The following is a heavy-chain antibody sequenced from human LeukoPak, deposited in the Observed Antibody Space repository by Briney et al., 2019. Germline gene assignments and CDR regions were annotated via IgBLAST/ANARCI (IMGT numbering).Heavy chain of an antibody. CDR1: GFSFSSYA. J-gene: IGHJ4*02. CDR2: IGGSASST. V-gene: IGHV3-23*01. Sequence: GGSLRLSCVVSGFSFSSYAMSWVRLAPGKGLEWVAAIGGSASSTYSADSVKGRFTISRDNSKNTLYLQMNSLRAEDTAVYYCAKDPRVTITVTFYFEYWGQGTLVTVSS. CDR3: AKDPRVTITVTFYFEY. D-gene: IGHD4-17*01.